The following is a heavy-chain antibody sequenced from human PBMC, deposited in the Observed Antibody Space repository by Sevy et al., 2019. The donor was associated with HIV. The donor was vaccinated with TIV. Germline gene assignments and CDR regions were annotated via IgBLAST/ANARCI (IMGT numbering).Heavy chain of an antibody. CDR3: AKDPSRVLDRDY. J-gene: IGHJ4*02. CDR2: ISAGGGSA. V-gene: IGHV3-23*01. CDR1: GFTFSNYA. D-gene: IGHD3-3*01. Sequence: GGSLRLSCAASGFTFSNYAMNWVRQAPGKGPEWVSSISAGGGSAYYADSVKGRFTVSRDNSKNTLFVQLNSLRAEDTAVYYCAKDPSRVLDRDYWGQGTLVTVSS.